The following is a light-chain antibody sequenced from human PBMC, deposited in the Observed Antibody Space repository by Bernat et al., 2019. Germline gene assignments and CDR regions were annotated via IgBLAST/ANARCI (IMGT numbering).Light chain of an antibody. CDR1: SSDVGGYNC. Sequence: QSALTQPASVSGSPGQSIAISCTGTSSDVGGYNCVSWYQQHPGKAPKLMIYDVTNRPSGVSNRFSGSKSGNTASLTISGLQAEDEADYYCSSYTSSSTYVFGTGTTVTVL. V-gene: IGLV2-14*03. J-gene: IGLJ1*01. CDR3: SSYTSSSTYV. CDR2: DVT.